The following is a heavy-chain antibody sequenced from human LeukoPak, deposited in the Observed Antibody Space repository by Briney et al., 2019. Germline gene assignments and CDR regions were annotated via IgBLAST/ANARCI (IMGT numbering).Heavy chain of an antibody. Sequence: GGSLRLSCAASGFTFDDYAMHWVRQAPGKGLEWVSGISWNSGSIGYADSVKGRFTISRDNSKNTLYLQMNSLRAEDTAVYYCARDRATYYYDSSGLGLGYWGQGTLVTVSS. CDR2: ISWNSGSI. CDR3: ARDRATYYYDSSGLGLGY. V-gene: IGHV3-9*01. D-gene: IGHD3-22*01. CDR1: GFTFDDYA. J-gene: IGHJ4*02.